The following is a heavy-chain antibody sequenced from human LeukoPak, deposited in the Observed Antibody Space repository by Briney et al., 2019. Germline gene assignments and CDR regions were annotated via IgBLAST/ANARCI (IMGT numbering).Heavy chain of an antibody. J-gene: IGHJ5*02. CDR2: INHSGST. CDR3: ARLNLYDFWSGYYYGVTGWFDP. V-gene: IGHV4-34*01. CDR1: GGSISSYY. D-gene: IGHD3-3*01. Sequence: SETLSLTCTVSGGSISSYYWSWIRQPPGKGLEWIGEINHSGSTNYNPSLKSRVTISVDTSKNQFSLKLSSVTAADTAVYYCARLNLYDFWSGYYYGVTGWFDPWGQGTLVTVSS.